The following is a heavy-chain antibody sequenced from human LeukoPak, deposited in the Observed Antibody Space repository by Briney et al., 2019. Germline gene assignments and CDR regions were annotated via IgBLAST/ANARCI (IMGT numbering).Heavy chain of an antibody. V-gene: IGHV3-48*04. CDR3: ASGGSWYFN. CDR1: GFSVSSYN. CDR2: ISSSGSTI. J-gene: IGHJ4*02. Sequence: GGSLRLSCAVSGFSVSSYNMNWVRQAPGKGLGWLSFISSSGSTIHYADSVKGRFTISRDNAKNSLFLQMNSLRAEDTAVYYCASGGSWYFNLGQGTLVTVSS. D-gene: IGHD6-13*01.